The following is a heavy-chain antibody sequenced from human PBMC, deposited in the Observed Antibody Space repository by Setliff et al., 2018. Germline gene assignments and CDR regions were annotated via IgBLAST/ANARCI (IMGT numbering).Heavy chain of an antibody. D-gene: IGHD1-26*01. CDR1: EFSLSDFH. Sequence: GGSLRLSCAASEFSLSDFHMHWDRQVPGKGLEWVGRVRRKTNSYATAYSSSLKGRFNISRDDSKNTAYLQMNSLQSEDTAVYYRTTDWEVPTSEVTYMGVWGKGTTVTVSS. CDR3: TTDWEVPTSEVTYMGV. CDR2: VRRKTNSYAT. V-gene: IGHV3-73*01. J-gene: IGHJ6*03.